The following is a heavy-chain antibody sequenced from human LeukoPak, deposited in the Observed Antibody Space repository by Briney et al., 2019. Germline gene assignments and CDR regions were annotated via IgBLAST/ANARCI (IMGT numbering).Heavy chain of an antibody. J-gene: IGHJ3*01. Sequence: SETLSLTCTVSGGSIDTYYWNWIRQPPGKGLEWIGYVFHTGSTNYNPSLKSRVTISVDTSKNQFSLKLSSVTAADTASYYCARSHSSTSWFFDSWGQGTMVTVSS. V-gene: IGHV4-59*01. D-gene: IGHD6-6*01. CDR2: VFHTGST. CDR1: GGSIDTYY. CDR3: ARSHSSTSWFFDS.